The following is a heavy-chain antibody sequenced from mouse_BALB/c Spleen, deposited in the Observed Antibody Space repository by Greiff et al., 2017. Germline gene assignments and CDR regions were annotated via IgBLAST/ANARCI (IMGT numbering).Heavy chain of an antibody. CDR1: GFNIKDTY. V-gene: IGHV14-3*02. J-gene: IGHJ4*01. CDR2: IDPANGNT. D-gene: IGHD3-2*01. Sequence: EVKLVESGAELVKPGASVKLSCTASGFNIKDTYMHWVKQRPEQGLEWIGRIDPANGNTKYDPKFQGKATITADTSSNTAYLQLSSLTSEDTAVYYCARWLDSSGYGYAMDYWGQGTSVTVSS. CDR3: ARWLDSSGYGYAMDY.